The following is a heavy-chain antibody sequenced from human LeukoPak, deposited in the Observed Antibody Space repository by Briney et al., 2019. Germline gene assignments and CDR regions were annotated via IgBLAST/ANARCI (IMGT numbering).Heavy chain of an antibody. J-gene: IGHJ4*02. D-gene: IGHD2-2*01. V-gene: IGHV1-46*01. CDR3: ASSVVPAAEFDY. Sequence: ASVKVSCKASGYTFTGYYMHWVRQAPGQGLEWMGIINPSGGSTSYAQKFQGRVTMTRDMSTSTVYMELSSLRSEDTAVYYRASSVVPAAEFDYWGQGTLVTVSS. CDR2: INPSGGST. CDR1: GYTFTGYY.